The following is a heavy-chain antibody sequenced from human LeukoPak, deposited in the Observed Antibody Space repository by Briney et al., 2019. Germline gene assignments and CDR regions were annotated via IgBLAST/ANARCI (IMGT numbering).Heavy chain of an antibody. Sequence: SETLSLTCTVSGGSISSSSYYWGWIRPPPGKGLEWIGSIYYSGSTYYNPSLKSRVTISVDTSKDQFSLKLSSVTAAYTAVYYCSRTRDCDSEYFQHWGQGTLVTVSS. CDR1: GGSISSSSYY. J-gene: IGHJ1*01. CDR3: SRTRDCDSEYFQH. CDR2: IYYSGST. D-gene: IGHD2-21*02. V-gene: IGHV4-39*01.